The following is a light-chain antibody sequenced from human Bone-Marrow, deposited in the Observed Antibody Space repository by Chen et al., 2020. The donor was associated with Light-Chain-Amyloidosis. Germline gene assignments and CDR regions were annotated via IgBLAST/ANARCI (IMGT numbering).Light chain of an antibody. CDR2: GSS. Sequence: EIVLTQSPGTLSLSPGEGANLSCSASQTISSNYLTWYQQKFGPAPRLLIYGSSSRATGIPDRFTGSGSGTDFTLTINRLEPEDFAMYYCQQYGTSPLTFGGGIKVEIK. J-gene: IGKJ4*01. V-gene: IGKV3-20*01. CDR3: QQYGTSPLT. CDR1: QTISSNY.